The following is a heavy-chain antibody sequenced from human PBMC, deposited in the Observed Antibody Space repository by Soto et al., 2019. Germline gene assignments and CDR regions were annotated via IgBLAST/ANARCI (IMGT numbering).Heavy chain of an antibody. Sequence: LRLSCAASGFTFSSYAMSWVRQAPGKGLEWVSAISGSGGSTYYADSVKGRFTISRDNSKNTLYLQMNSLRAEDTAVYYCAKYDGSGSYAPEYYFDYWGQGTLVTVSS. J-gene: IGHJ4*02. D-gene: IGHD1-26*01. CDR3: AKYDGSGSYAPEYYFDY. V-gene: IGHV3-23*01. CDR1: GFTFSSYA. CDR2: ISGSGGST.